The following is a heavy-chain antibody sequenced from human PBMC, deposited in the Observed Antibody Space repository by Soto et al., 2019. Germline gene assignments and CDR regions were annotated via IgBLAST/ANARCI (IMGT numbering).Heavy chain of an antibody. Sequence: EVQLVESGGGLVKPGGSLRLSCAASGFTFSNAWMSWVRQAPGKGLEWVGRIKSKTDGETTDYAAPVKGRFTISRDDSKNTLYLQMNSLKTEDTAVYYCSSKVLVAASLYVYWGQGTLVTVSS. CDR2: IKSKTDGETT. D-gene: IGHD2-15*01. CDR3: SSKVLVAASLYVY. CDR1: GFTFSNAW. V-gene: IGHV3-15*01. J-gene: IGHJ4*02.